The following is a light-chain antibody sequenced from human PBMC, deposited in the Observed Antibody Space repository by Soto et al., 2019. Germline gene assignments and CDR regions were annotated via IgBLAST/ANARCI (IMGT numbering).Light chain of an antibody. CDR1: QSVSSSY. CDR3: QQYGSSRT. V-gene: IGKV3-20*01. CDR2: GVS. J-gene: IGKJ1*01. Sequence: EIVLTQSPGTLSLSPGERATLSCRASQSVSSSYLAWYQQKPGQAPRLLIYGVSSRATGIPGRFSGSGSGTDFTLTITRLDPDDFAVYYCQQYGSSRTFGQGTKVEIK.